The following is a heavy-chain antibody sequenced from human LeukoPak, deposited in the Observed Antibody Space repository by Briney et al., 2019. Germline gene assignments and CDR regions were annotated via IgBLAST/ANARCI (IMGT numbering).Heavy chain of an antibody. Sequence: SQTLSLTCAISGDSVSRNNAAWNWIRQSPSRGLEWLGRTYYSSKWYNDYALSVKSRITINPDTSKNQFSLQLNSVTPEDTAVYYCARGPTDYGDPTWFDPWGQGTLVTVPS. V-gene: IGHV6-1*01. J-gene: IGHJ5*02. CDR2: TYYSSKWYN. D-gene: IGHD4-17*01. CDR1: GDSVSRNNAA. CDR3: ARGPTDYGDPTWFDP.